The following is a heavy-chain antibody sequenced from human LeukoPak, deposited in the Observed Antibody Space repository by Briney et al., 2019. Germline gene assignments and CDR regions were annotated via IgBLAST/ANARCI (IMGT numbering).Heavy chain of an antibody. CDR2: IKQDGSEK. CDR3: ARWGTYSSSWLGAFDF. J-gene: IGHJ3*01. Sequence: PGGSLRLSCAASGFTFSSYWMSWVRQAPGKGLEWVANIKQDGSEKYYVDSVKGRFTISRDNAKNSLYLQMNSLRAEDTAVYYCARWGTYSSSWLGAFDFWGQGTMVTVSS. D-gene: IGHD6-13*01. CDR1: GFTFSSYW. V-gene: IGHV3-7*05.